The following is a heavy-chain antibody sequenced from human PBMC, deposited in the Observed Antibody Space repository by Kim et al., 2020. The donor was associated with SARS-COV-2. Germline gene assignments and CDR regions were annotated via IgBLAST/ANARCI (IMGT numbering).Heavy chain of an antibody. Sequence: GGSLRLSCAASGFTVNDAHIIWVRQAPGKGLEWVSLVYGSGATHYAASVKGRFIISRDTSKNGVSLQVTSLRADDTAVYYCMGAGGYSYWGRGTLVTVSS. D-gene: IGHD1-26*01. J-gene: IGHJ4*02. V-gene: IGHV3-66*01. CDR2: VYGSGAT. CDR1: GFTVNDAH. CDR3: MGAGGYSY.